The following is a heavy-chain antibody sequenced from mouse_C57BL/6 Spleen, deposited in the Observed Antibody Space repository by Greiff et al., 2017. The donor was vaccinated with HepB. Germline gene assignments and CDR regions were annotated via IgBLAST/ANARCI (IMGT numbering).Heavy chain of an antibody. V-gene: IGHV1-18*01. CDR2: INPNNGGT. J-gene: IGHJ3*01. D-gene: IGHD2-5*01. CDR3: AREGSNYGGTWFAY. CDR1: GYKFTDYN. Sequence: EVQLQQSGPELVKPGASVKIPCKASGYKFTDYNMDWVKQSHGKSLEWIGDINPNNGGTIYNQKFKGKATLTVDKSSSTAYMELRSLTSEDTAVYYCAREGSNYGGTWFAYWGQVTLVTVSA.